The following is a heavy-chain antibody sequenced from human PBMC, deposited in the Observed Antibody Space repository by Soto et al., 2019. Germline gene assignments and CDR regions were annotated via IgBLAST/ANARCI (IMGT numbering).Heavy chain of an antibody. CDR2: INHSGST. Sequence: PSETLSLTCTVSGDSITNAVYYWSWIRQPPGKGLEWIGEINHSGSTNYNPSLKSRVTISVDTSKNQFSLKLSSVTAADTAVYYCARGRYFYYDSSGYYLNYWGQGTLVTVSS. J-gene: IGHJ4*02. D-gene: IGHD3-22*01. V-gene: IGHV4-34*01. CDR1: GDSITNAVYY. CDR3: ARGRYFYYDSSGYYLNY.